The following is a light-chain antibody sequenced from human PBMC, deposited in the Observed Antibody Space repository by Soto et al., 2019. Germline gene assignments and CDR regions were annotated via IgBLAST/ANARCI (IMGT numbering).Light chain of an antibody. CDR2: DVR. Sequence: LTQPASVSGSPGQSITISCTGTGSDVGGYNYVSWYQQHPGKAPKLMIYDVRNRPSGVSNRFSGSKSGNTASLTISGLQAEDEADYYCSSYSSSSTLFGTGTKVTVL. CDR1: GSDVGGYNY. CDR3: SSYSSSSTL. V-gene: IGLV2-14*01. J-gene: IGLJ1*01.